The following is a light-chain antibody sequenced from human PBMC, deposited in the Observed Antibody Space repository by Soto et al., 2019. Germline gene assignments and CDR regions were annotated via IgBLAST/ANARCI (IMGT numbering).Light chain of an antibody. J-gene: IGLJ2*01. CDR1: NIGSKS. CDR3: QVWDISSNHVV. CDR2: YDS. Sequence: SYELTQPPSVSVAPGKTDRITCGGNNIGSKSVHWYQQKAGQAPILAMYYDSDRPSGIPERFSGSNSGNTATLTISTVEAGDEADYYCQVWDISSNHVVFGGGTKLTVL. V-gene: IGLV3-21*04.